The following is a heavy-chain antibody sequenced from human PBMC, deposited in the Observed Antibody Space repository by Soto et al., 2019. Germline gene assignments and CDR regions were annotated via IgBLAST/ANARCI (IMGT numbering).Heavy chain of an antibody. D-gene: IGHD3-10*01. J-gene: IGHJ6*02. CDR3: ARDRYYYGSGSSPDHYYYYYYGMDV. CDR1: GDTISTGGYY. CDR2: IYYSGST. Sequence: SETLSLTCGVSGDTISTGGYYWSWIRQHPGKGLEWIGYIYYSGSTYYNPSLKSRVTISVDTSKNQFSLKLSSVTAAGTAVYYCARDRYYYGSGSSPDHYYYYYYGMDVWGQGTTVTVS. V-gene: IGHV4-31*11.